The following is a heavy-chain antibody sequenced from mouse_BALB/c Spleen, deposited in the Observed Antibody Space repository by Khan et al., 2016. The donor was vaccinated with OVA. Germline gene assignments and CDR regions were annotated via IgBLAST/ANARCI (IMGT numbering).Heavy chain of an antibody. V-gene: IGHV5-6*01. Sequence: EVLLVESGGDLVKPGGSLKLSCAASGFTFSTYGMSWVRQTPDKRLEWVATVSSGGHYPYYPATVKGRFTISRDNAKNPLYLQMSRLKSEDTAMFYCARIAYYYDSEGFAYWGQGTLVTVSA. J-gene: IGHJ3*01. CDR2: VSSGGHYP. D-gene: IGHD1-1*01. CDR3: ARIAYYYDSEGFAY. CDR1: GFTFSTYG.